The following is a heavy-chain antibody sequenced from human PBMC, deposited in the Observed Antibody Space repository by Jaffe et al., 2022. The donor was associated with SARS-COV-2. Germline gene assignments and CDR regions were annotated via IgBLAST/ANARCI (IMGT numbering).Heavy chain of an antibody. D-gene: IGHD3-3*01. J-gene: IGHJ6*02. V-gene: IGHV2-26*01. CDR2: IFSNDEK. CDR3: ARIFSDFWSGYYTGIREGYYYYYGMDV. Sequence: QVTLKESGPVLVKPTETLTLTCTVSGFSLSNARMGVSWIRQPPGKALEWLAHIFSNDEKSYSTSLKSRLTISKDTSKSQVVLTMTNMDPVDTATYYCARIFSDFWSGYYTGIREGYYYYYGMDVWGQGTTVTVSS. CDR1: GFSLSNARMG.